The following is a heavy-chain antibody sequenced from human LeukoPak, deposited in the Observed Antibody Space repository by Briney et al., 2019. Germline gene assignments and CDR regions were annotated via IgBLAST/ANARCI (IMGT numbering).Heavy chain of an antibody. V-gene: IGHV3-23*01. CDR2: ISGSGGST. D-gene: IGHD6-13*01. CDR3: AKPGLASSWYGGFDY. Sequence: GGSLRLSCAASGFTFSSYAMSWVRQAPGKGLEWVSVISGSGGSTYYADSVKGRFTISRDNSKNTLSLRMNSLRAEDTAIYYCAKPGLASSWYGGFDYWGQGTLVTVSS. CDR1: GFTFSSYA. J-gene: IGHJ4*02.